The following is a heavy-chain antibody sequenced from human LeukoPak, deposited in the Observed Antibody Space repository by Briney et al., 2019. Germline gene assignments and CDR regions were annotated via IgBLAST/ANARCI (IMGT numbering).Heavy chain of an antibody. Sequence: GGSLRLSCEASGFTFSSYDMHWARQAPGKGLEYVSGINYKGGAPYYANSVKGRFTISRDNSKNTLYLQMGSLTTEDTAVYYCARLGEGNYYDYWGQGTLVNVYS. CDR2: INYKGGAP. CDR3: ARLGEGNYYDY. J-gene: IGHJ4*02. D-gene: IGHD3-16*01. CDR1: GFTFSSYD. V-gene: IGHV3-64*01.